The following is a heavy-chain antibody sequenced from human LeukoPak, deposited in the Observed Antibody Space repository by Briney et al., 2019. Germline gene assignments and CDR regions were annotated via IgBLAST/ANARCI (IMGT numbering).Heavy chain of an antibody. V-gene: IGHV4-30-2*01. J-gene: IGHJ3*02. Sequence: SETLSLTCAVSGGSISSGGYSWSWIRQPPGKGLEWIGYIYHSGSTYYNPSLKSRVTISVVRSKSQFSLKLSSVTAADTAVYYCARGGYYDSSGYSYAFDIWGQGTMVTVSS. CDR3: ARGGYYDSSGYSYAFDI. CDR2: IYHSGST. D-gene: IGHD3-22*01. CDR1: GGSISSGGYS.